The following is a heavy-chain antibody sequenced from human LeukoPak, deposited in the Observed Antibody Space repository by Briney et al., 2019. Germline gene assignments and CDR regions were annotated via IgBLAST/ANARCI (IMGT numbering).Heavy chain of an antibody. D-gene: IGHD6-13*01. CDR3: ARDSSSWEEFDY. CDR1: GFTFDDYG. Sequence: GGSLRLSCAASGFTFDDYGMSWVRQAPGKGLEWVSGINWNGGGTGYADSVKGRFTISRDNAKNSLYLQMNSLRAEDTALYYCARDSSSWEEFDYWGQGTLVTVSS. CDR2: INWNGGGT. J-gene: IGHJ4*02. V-gene: IGHV3-20*04.